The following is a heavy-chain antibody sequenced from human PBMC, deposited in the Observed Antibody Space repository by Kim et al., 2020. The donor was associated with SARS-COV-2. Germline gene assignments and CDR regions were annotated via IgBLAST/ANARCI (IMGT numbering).Heavy chain of an antibody. V-gene: IGHV3-23*01. Sequence: GGSLRLSCAASGFTFSSYAMSWVRQAPGKGLEWVSAISGSGGTTYYADSVKGRFTISRDNSKNTLYLQMNSLRAEDTAVYYCATGIGGFTPNWFDPWGEGTLVTVSS. CDR1: GFTFSSYA. D-gene: IGHD3-10*01. J-gene: IGHJ5*02. CDR2: ISGSGGTT. CDR3: ATGIGGFTPNWFDP.